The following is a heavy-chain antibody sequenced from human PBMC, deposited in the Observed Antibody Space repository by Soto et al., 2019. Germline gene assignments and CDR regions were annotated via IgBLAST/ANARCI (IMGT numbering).Heavy chain of an antibody. D-gene: IGHD6-13*01. V-gene: IGHV3-30-3*01. CDR2: ISDDGSNK. Sequence: TVGSLRLSCAASGFTFSNYALHWVRQAPGKGLEWVAVISDDGSNKYYADSVKGRFTISRDNSKNTLYLQMNSLRAEDTAVYYCARDRFASSWSYFDYWGQGTPVNVSS. CDR3: ARDRFASSWSYFDY. J-gene: IGHJ4*02. CDR1: GFTFSNYA.